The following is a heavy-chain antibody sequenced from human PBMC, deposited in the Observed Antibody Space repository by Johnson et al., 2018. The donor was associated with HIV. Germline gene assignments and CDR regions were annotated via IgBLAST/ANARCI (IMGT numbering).Heavy chain of an antibody. Sequence: QMLLVESGGGVVQPGKSLTLSCVASGLSFSNFGIHWVRQAPGKGPEWVAVISFDGNLKKYADSVKGGYTISRDNAKNSLYLQMNSLRAEDTAVYYCAREPSIAAAGGDGAFDIWGQGTMVSVSS. CDR1: GLSFSNFG. CDR3: AREPSIAAAGGDGAFDI. V-gene: IGHV3-30*03. D-gene: IGHD6-13*01. CDR2: ISFDGNLK. J-gene: IGHJ3*02.